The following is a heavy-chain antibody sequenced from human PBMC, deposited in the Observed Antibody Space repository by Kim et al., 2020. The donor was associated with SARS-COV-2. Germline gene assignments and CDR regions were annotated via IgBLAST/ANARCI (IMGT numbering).Heavy chain of an antibody. J-gene: IGHJ2*01. D-gene: IGHD3-3*01. CDR2: INPNSGGT. CDR1: GYTFTGYY. Sequence: ASVKVSCKASGYTFTGYYMHWVRQAPGQGLEWMGRINPNSGGTNYAQKFQGRVTMTRDTSISTAYMELSRLRSDDTAVYYCARVSGDTIFGVVWYFDLWGRGTLVTVSS. CDR3: ARVSGDTIFGVVWYFDL. V-gene: IGHV1-2*06.